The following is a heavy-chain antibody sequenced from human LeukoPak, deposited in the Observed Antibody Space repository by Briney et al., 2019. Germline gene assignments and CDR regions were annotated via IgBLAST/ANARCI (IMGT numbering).Heavy chain of an antibody. CDR3: ARVFSIGFMDV. Sequence: EASVKVSCKASGYTFTGYYMHWVRQAPGQGLEWMGWINPNNGGTDYAQKFQGRVTMTRDPSISTAYMELSRLRIDDTAVYYCARVFSIGFMDVWGKGTTITVSS. CDR1: GYTFTGYY. V-gene: IGHV1-2*02. J-gene: IGHJ6*04. D-gene: IGHD6-19*01. CDR2: INPNNGGT.